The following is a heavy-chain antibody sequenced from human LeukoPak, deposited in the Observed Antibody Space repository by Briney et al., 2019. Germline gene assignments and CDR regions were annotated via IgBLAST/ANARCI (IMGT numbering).Heavy chain of an antibody. CDR2: IIPILGTA. CDR1: GGTFSSYA. CDR3: ARSYGGNSDFLDY. V-gene: IGHV1-69*05. J-gene: IGHJ4*02. D-gene: IGHD4-23*01. Sequence: SVKVSCKASGGTFSSYAISWVRQAPGQGLEWMGRIIPILGTANYAQKFQGRVTITTDESTSTAYMELSSLRSEDTAVYYCARSYGGNSDFLDYWGQGTLVTVSS.